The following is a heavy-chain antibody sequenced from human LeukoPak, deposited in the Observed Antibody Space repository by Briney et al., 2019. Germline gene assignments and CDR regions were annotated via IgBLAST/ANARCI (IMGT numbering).Heavy chain of an antibody. CDR2: ISYSGST. J-gene: IGHJ4*02. D-gene: IGHD5-18*01. V-gene: IGHV4-31*03. CDR1: GGSISSGSYY. CDR3: ARDSGYSYGPLDY. Sequence: SETLSLTCTVSGGSISSGSYYWSWIRQHPGKGLEWIGYISYSGSTYYNPSLKSRVTISVDTSKNQFSLKLTSVTAADTAVYYCARDSGYSYGPLDYWGQGTLVTVSS.